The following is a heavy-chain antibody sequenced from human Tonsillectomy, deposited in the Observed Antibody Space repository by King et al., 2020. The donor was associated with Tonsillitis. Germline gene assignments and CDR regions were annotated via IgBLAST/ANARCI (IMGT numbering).Heavy chain of an antibody. CDR2: IRYDGSNK. CDR3: AKDSGGVIVMVPFDY. CDR1: GFTFSSYG. D-gene: IGHD3-16*02. J-gene: IGHJ4*02. V-gene: IGHV3-30*02. Sequence: VQLVESGGGVVQPGGSLRLSCAASGFTFSSYGMHWVRQAPGKGLEWVAFIRYDGSNKYYADSVKGRFTISRDNSKNTLYLQMNSLRAEDTAVYYCAKDSGGVIVMVPFDYWGQGPLVTVSS.